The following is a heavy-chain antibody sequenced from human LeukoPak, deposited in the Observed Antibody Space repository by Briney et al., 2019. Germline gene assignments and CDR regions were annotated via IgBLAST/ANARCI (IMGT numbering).Heavy chain of an antibody. Sequence: PGGSLRLSCAASGFTFSSYSMNWVRQAPGKGLEWVSYISSSSTIYYADSVKGRFTISRDNAKNSLYLQMNSLRAEDTAVYYCARDSPRGRFDYWGQGTLVPVSS. CDR1: GFTFSSYS. V-gene: IGHV3-48*04. CDR3: ARDSPRGRFDY. J-gene: IGHJ4*02. CDR2: ISSSSTI.